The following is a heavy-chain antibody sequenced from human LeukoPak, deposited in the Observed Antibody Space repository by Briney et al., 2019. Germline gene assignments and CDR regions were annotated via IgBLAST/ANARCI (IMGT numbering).Heavy chain of an antibody. J-gene: IGHJ5*02. CDR1: GYTFTGYY. V-gene: IGHV1-2*02. Sequence: GASVKVSCKASGYTFTGYYMHWVRQAPGQGLEWMGWINPNSGGTNYAQKFQGRVTMTRDTSISTAYMELSRLRSDDTAVYYFARELSQLLTRQNWFDPWGQGTLVTVSS. CDR2: INPNSGGT. CDR3: ARELSQLLTRQNWFDP. D-gene: IGHD2-2*01.